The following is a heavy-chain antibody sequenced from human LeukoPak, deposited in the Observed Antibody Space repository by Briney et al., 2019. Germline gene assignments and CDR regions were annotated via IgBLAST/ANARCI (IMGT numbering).Heavy chain of an antibody. CDR1: GFTFSSYG. D-gene: IGHD3-22*01. J-gene: IGHJ4*02. Sequence: GGSLRLSCAASGFTFSSYGMHWVRQAPGKGLEWVAVISYDGSNKYYADSVRGRFTISRDNSKNTLYLQMNSLRAEDTAVYYCAKGEPRYYYDSSGYYPLGYWGQGTLVTVSS. V-gene: IGHV3-30*18. CDR3: AKGEPRYYYDSSGYYPLGY. CDR2: ISYDGSNK.